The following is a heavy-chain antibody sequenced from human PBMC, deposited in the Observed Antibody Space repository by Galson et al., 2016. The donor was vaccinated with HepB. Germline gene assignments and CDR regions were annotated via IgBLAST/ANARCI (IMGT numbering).Heavy chain of an antibody. CDR2: ISGSADHT. D-gene: IGHD2-8*01. Sequence: SLRLSCAASGFTFGSFAMSWVRQAPGRGLEWIASISGSADHTYYADSVKGRFTISRDTYNTGYLQMNSLRAEDTAIYYCARLTLPGICCYFYYWGQGTLVTVSS. V-gene: IGHV3-23*01. J-gene: IGHJ4*02. CDR1: GFTFGSFA. CDR3: ARLTLPGICCYFYY.